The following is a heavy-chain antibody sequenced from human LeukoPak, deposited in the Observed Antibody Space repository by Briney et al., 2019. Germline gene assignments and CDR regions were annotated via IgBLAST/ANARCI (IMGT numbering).Heavy chain of an antibody. J-gene: IGHJ4*02. Sequence: ASVKVSCKASGYTFTSYGISWVRQAPGQGLEWMGWITAYNDNTYYAQKLQGRVTMTTDTSTSTAYMELSSLRSEDTAVYYCARGGSITMVRGVIGLSYWGQGTLVTVSS. V-gene: IGHV1-18*01. D-gene: IGHD3-10*01. CDR2: ITAYNDNT. CDR3: ARGGSITMVRGVIGLSY. CDR1: GYTFTSYG.